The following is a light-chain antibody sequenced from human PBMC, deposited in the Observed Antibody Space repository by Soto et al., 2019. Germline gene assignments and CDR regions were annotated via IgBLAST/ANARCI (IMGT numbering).Light chain of an antibody. CDR1: QSVSNSY. V-gene: IGKV3-20*01. CDR2: GAS. J-gene: IGKJ2*01. CDR3: QQYGRSSYI. Sequence: EIVLTQSPGTLSLSPGERATLSCRASQSVSNSYLVWYQQKPGQAPRLLIYGASNRATGIPDRFSGSGSGTDFTLTINRLEPEDFAVYHWQQYGRSSYIFGQGTNLEI.